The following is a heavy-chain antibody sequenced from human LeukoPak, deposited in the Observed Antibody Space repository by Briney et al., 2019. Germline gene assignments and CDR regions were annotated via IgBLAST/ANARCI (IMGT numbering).Heavy chain of an antibody. Sequence: ASVKVSCKASGYTFTGYYMHWVRQAPGQGLEWMGWINPNSGGTNYAQKFQGRVTMTRDTSISTAYMELSRLRSDDTAVYYCARAGGAVVRTAAWFDPWGQGTLVTVSS. CDR1: GYTFTGYY. V-gene: IGHV1-2*02. CDR3: ARAGGAVVRTAAWFDP. D-gene: IGHD6-19*01. J-gene: IGHJ5*02. CDR2: INPNSGGT.